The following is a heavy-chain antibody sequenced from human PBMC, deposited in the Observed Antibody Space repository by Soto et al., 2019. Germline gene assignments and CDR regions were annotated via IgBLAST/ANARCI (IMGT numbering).Heavy chain of an antibody. CDR3: AREAIAVAGTNDAFDI. CDR1: GDSVSSNSAA. V-gene: IGHV6-1*01. Sequence: QVQLQQSGPGLVKPSQTLSLTCAISGDSVSSNSAAWNWIRQSPSRGLEWLGRTYYRSKWYNDYAVSVKSRITINPDTSKNQFALQLNSVTPEDTAVYYCAREAIAVAGTNDAFDIWGQGTMVTVSS. D-gene: IGHD6-19*01. J-gene: IGHJ3*02. CDR2: TYYRSKWYN.